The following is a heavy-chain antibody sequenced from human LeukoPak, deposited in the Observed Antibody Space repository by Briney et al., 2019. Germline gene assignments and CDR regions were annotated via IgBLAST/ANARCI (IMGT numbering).Heavy chain of an antibody. V-gene: IGHV4-34*01. CDR2: INHSGST. J-gene: IGHJ6*02. CDR3: ARVPYCSGGSCNYYYYYGMDV. D-gene: IGHD2-15*01. Sequence: GSLRLSCAASGFTFSSYAMSWVRQPPGKGLEWIGEINHSGSTNYNPSLKSRVTISVDTSKNQFSLKQSSVTAADTAVYYCARVPYCSGGSCNYYYYYGMDVWGQGTTVTVSS. CDR1: GFTFSSYA.